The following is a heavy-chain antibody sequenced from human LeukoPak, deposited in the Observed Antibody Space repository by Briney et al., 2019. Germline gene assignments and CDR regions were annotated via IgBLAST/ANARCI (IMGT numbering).Heavy chain of an antibody. CDR3: ARDPGSSSFDL. CDR2: INQDGSVT. D-gene: IGHD6-13*01. J-gene: IGHJ4*02. V-gene: IGHV3-7*01. Sequence: GGSLELSCTASGFSFSSYWMSWVRQPPEKGLEFVANINQDGSVTNYVASLKGRCTISRDNAKKSLYLEIRSLRADDTALYYCARDPGSSSFDLWGQGTLVTVSS. CDR1: GFSFSSYW.